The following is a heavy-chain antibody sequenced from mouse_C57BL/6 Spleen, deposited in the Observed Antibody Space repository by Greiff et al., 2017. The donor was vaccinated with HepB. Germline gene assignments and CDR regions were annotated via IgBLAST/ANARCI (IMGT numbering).Heavy chain of an antibody. D-gene: IGHD2-4*01. CDR1: GYTFTSYW. CDR2: IHPNSGST. J-gene: IGHJ2*01. V-gene: IGHV1-64*01. Sequence: VQLQESGAELVKPGASVKLSCKASGYTFTSYWMHWVKQRPGQGLEWIGMIHPNSGSTNYNEKFKSKATLTVDKSSSTAYMQLSSLTSEYSAVYYCASYDYDEYYFDYWGQGTTLTVSS. CDR3: ASYDYDEYYFDY.